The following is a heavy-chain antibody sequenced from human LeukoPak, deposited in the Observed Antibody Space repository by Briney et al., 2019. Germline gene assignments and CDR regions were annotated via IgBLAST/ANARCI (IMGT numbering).Heavy chain of an antibody. Sequence: PGGSLRLSCAVSGFTVSSNYMSWVRQAPGKGLEWVSVIYSGGSTYYADSVKGRFTISRDNSKNTLYLQMNSLRAEDTAVYYCAKDVGRCGGDCYDLYFDYWGQGTLVTVSS. J-gene: IGHJ4*02. CDR1: GFTVSSNY. D-gene: IGHD2-21*02. CDR2: IYSGGST. V-gene: IGHV3-53*01. CDR3: AKDVGRCGGDCYDLYFDY.